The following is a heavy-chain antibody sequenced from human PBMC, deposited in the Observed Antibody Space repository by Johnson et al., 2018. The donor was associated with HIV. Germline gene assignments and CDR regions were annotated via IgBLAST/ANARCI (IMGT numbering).Heavy chain of an antibody. Sequence: QVQLVESGGGVVQPGGSLRLSCAASGFTFSSYGMHWVRQAPGKGLEWVAFIRYDGSNKYYADSVKGRFTISRDNSKNTLYLQMNSLRAEDTAVYYCAKDLFLYCSGGSCYWTDAFDIWGQGTMVTVSS. CDR3: AKDLFLYCSGGSCYWTDAFDI. J-gene: IGHJ3*02. CDR2: IRYDGSNK. V-gene: IGHV3-30*02. CDR1: GFTFSSYG. D-gene: IGHD2-15*01.